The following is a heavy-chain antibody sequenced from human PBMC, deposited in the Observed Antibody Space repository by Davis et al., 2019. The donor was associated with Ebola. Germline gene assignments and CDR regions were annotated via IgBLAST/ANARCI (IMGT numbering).Heavy chain of an antibody. J-gene: IGHJ4*02. CDR1: GGSFSGYY. CDR3: ARATDEDFDY. CDR2: INHSGST. Sequence: SETLSLTCAVYGGSFSGYYWNWIRQPPGKGLEWIGEINHSGSTNYNPSLKSRVTISVDTSKNQFSLKLSSVTAADTAVYYCARATDEDFDYWGQGTLVTVSS. V-gene: IGHV4-34*01.